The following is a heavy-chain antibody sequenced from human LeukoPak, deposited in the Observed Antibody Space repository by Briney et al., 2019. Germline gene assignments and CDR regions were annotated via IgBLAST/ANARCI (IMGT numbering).Heavy chain of an antibody. J-gene: IGHJ6*03. CDR3: ARDPIVVVPSASFYYYMDV. D-gene: IGHD2-2*01. Sequence: GGSLRLSCVASGFTFSSYSMNWVRQAPGKGLEWVSSITSSSTYIYYADSLKGRFTISRDNAKNSLYLQMNSLRAEDTAVYYCARDPIVVVPSASFYYYMDVWGKGTTVTVSS. CDR1: GFTFSSYS. V-gene: IGHV3-21*01. CDR2: ITSSSTYI.